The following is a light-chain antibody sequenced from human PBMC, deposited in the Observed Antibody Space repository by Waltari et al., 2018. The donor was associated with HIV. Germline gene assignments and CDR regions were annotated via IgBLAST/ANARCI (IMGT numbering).Light chain of an antibody. V-gene: IGLV2-11*01. CDR2: DVT. Sequence: QSALTQPRSVSGSPGQSVTISCTGTSSDVGGYTYVSWYHPHPAKAPKRMIYDVTKRPSGVPDRFSGSKSVHTASLTISGLEAEDEADYYCCSYAGSYTLVFGGGTKLTVL. J-gene: IGLJ3*02. CDR3: CSYAGSYTLV. CDR1: SSDVGGYTY.